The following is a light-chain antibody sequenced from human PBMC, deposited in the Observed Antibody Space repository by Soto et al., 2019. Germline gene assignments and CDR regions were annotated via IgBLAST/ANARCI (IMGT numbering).Light chain of an antibody. J-gene: IGKJ2*01. V-gene: IGKV1-8*01. CDR3: QQYYSYPYT. Sequence: AIRMTQSPSSFSASTGDRVTITCRASQGISSYLAWYQQKPGNAPTLLIYAASTLQSGVPSRFSGSGSGTDFTRTISCLQSEDFATYYCQQYYSYPYTFGQGTKLEIK. CDR1: QGISSY. CDR2: AAS.